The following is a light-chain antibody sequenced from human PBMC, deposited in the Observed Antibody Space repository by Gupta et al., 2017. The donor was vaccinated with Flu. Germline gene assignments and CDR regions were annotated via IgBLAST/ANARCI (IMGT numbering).Light chain of an antibody. CDR2: KES. V-gene: IGLV3-25*03. CDR3: QSADSSVTDVV. CDR1: ALGKKY. Sequence: GHTARITGTGDALGKKYGNWYQQRPGQAPVLVIYKESERPSGIPERFSGSSSGTTVTLTISGVQAEDEADYYCQSADSSVTDVVFGGGTKLTVL. J-gene: IGLJ3*02.